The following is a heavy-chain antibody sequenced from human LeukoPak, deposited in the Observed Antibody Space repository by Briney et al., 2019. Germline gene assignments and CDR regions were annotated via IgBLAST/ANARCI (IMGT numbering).Heavy chain of an antibody. CDR1: GFTFSSYA. Sequence: PGGSLRLSCAASGFTFSSYAMHWVRQAPGKGLEWVAVISYDGSNKYYADSVKGRFTISRDNSKNTLHLQMNSLRAEDTAVYYCAREWEGLDAFDIWGQGTMVTVPS. CDR2: ISYDGSNK. J-gene: IGHJ3*02. D-gene: IGHD1-26*01. V-gene: IGHV3-30-3*01. CDR3: AREWEGLDAFDI.